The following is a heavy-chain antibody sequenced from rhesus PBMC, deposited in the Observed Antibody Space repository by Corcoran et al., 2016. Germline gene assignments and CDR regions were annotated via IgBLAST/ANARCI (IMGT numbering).Heavy chain of an antibody. CDR3: ARGGGRGSWNNEAFDY. V-gene: IGHV4-80*01. D-gene: IGHD1-20*01. CDR1: GGSFSSYW. J-gene: IGHJ4*01. CDR2: INGNSGST. Sequence: VQLQESGPGLVKPSETLSLTCAVSGGSFSSYWWSWIRQPPGKGLEWIGEINGNSGSTNYNPPLKSRVTISKDTSENLFSLKLGAVTAADTAVYYCARGGGRGSWNNEAFDYWGQGVLVTVSS.